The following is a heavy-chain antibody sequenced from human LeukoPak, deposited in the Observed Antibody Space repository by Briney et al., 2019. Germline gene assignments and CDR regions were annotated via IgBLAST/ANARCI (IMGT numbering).Heavy chain of an antibody. Sequence: SETLSLTCTVSGDSISSYYWSWIRQPPGKGLEWIGYTSNSGSTNYNPSLKSRVTISVDTSENHFSLKLSSVTAADTAIYYCARVGRGDYVWGSYSFDFWGQGTLVTVSS. D-gene: IGHD3-16*01. V-gene: IGHV4-59*01. CDR1: GDSISSYY. J-gene: IGHJ4*02. CDR3: ARVGRGDYVWGSYSFDF. CDR2: TSNSGST.